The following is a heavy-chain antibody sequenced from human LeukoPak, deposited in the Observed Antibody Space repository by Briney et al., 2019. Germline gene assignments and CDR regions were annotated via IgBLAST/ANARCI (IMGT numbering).Heavy chain of an antibody. Sequence: PSETLSLTCTVSGGSISPYFWSWIRQPPRKGLEWIGRMYISGSTDYNPSLKSRVTMALDTSKNQLSLKLTSVTAADTAVYYCARESIEVENYYYYYYMDVWGKGTTVTVSS. D-gene: IGHD6-6*01. CDR1: GGSISPYF. V-gene: IGHV4-4*07. J-gene: IGHJ6*03. CDR3: ARESIEVENYYYYYYMDV. CDR2: MYISGST.